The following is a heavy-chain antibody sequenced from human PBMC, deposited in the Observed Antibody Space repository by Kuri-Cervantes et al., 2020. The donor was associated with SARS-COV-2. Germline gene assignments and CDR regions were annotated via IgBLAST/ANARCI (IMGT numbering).Heavy chain of an antibody. Sequence: GESLKISCAASGFTLSSYSMNWVRQAPGKGLEWVSSISSSSSYIYYADSVKGRFTISRDNAKNSLYLQMNSLRAEDTAVYYCARVSTDVAYWGQGTLVTVSS. CDR3: ARVSTDVAY. D-gene: IGHD5/OR15-5a*01. CDR1: GFTLSSYS. V-gene: IGHV3-21*04. J-gene: IGHJ4*02. CDR2: ISSSSSYI.